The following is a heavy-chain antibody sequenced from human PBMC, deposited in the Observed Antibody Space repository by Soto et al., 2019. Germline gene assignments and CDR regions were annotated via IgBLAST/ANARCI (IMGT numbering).Heavy chain of an antibody. Sequence: SGPTAGEPTQTLTLTCTFSGFSLTTSGVGVGWIRQPPGKALEWLALIYWNDDKRYSPSLKSRLTITKDTSKNQVILTMTNMDPVDTATYYCARQVVATVEIYFDYWGQGTLVTVSS. CDR2: IYWNDDK. V-gene: IGHV2-5*01. J-gene: IGHJ4*02. CDR3: ARQVVATVEIYFDY. D-gene: IGHD5-12*01. CDR1: GFSLTTSGVG.